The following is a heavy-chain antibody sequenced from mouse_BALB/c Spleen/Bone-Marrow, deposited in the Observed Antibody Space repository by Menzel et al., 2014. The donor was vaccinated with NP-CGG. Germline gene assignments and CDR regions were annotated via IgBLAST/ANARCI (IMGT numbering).Heavy chain of an antibody. V-gene: IGHV1-54*01. D-gene: IGHD4-1*01. CDR2: INPGSGGI. J-gene: IGHJ3*01. Sequence: QVQLPQSGAELVWPGPSVTVSCQASGYAFTNYLIEWVKQRPGQGLKWIGVINPGSGGINYNENFRVKATLTADKSSSIVYMQLSSLTSDDSAVYFRARELGRGFAYWGQGTLVTGSA. CDR1: GYAFTNYL. CDR3: ARELGRGFAY.